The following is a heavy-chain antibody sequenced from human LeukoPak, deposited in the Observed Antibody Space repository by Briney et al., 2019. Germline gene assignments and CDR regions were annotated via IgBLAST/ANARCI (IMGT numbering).Heavy chain of an antibody. CDR1: GYTFTSYA. D-gene: IGHD5-18*01. V-gene: IGHV1-3*01. Sequence: GASVKVSCKASGYTFTSYAIHWVRQAPAQSLEWMGWINAGNGNTKYSQNFQDRVTITRDTSASTAYMELSSLRSEDTAVYYCARYTAMVNFDYWGQGTLVTVSS. CDR3: ARYTAMVNFDY. CDR2: INAGNGNT. J-gene: IGHJ4*02.